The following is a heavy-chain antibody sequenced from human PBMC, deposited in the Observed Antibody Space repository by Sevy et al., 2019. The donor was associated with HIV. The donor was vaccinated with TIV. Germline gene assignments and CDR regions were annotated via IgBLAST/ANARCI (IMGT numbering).Heavy chain of an antibody. CDR1: GFTFSSYA. J-gene: IGHJ5*02. CDR3: ARTDIVVVVAATPAGWFDP. Sequence: GGSLRLSCAASGFTFSSYAMHWVRQAPGKGLEWVAVISYDGSNKYYADSVKGRFTISRDNSKNTLYLQMNSLRAEDTAVYYCARTDIVVVVAATPAGWFDPWGQGTLVTVSS. V-gene: IGHV3-30-3*01. D-gene: IGHD2-15*01. CDR2: ISYDGSNK.